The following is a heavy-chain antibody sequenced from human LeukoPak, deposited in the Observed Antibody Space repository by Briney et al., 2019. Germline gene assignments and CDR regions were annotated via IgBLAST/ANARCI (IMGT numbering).Heavy chain of an antibody. Sequence: GGSLRLSCAASGFTVSSNYMSWVRQAPGKGLEWVSSISSSSSYIYYADSVKGRFTISRDNAKNSLYLQMNSLRAEDTAVYYCARAGWELLHFDYWGQGTLVTVSS. J-gene: IGHJ4*02. V-gene: IGHV3-21*01. D-gene: IGHD1-26*01. CDR3: ARAGWELLHFDY. CDR1: GFTVSSNY. CDR2: ISSSSSYI.